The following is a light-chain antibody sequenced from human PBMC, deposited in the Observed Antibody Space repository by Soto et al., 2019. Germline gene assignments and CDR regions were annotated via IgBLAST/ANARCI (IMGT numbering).Light chain of an antibody. CDR1: QSVSSTY. Sequence: DIVLTQSPGTLSLSPGERATLSCRASQSVSSTYLAWYQQKPGQAPRLLIYGASSRDTGIPDRFSGSGSRTDVTLTSSRLEPEDFAVHWCQQYGSSPPALTFGGGTKVEIK. V-gene: IGKV3-20*01. CDR3: QQYGSSPPALT. CDR2: GAS. J-gene: IGKJ4*01.